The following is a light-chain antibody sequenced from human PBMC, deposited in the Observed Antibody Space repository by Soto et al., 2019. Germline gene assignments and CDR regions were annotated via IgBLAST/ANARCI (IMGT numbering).Light chain of an antibody. V-gene: IGKV3-20*01. CDR1: QSVSSSS. CDR3: QQYGRTPRT. CDR2: DAS. J-gene: IGKJ1*01. Sequence: EIVLTQSPGTLSLSPGERATISCRASQSVSSSSLAWYQQKRGQAPRLLIHDASSRATGIPYRFSGSGSGTDFTLTISRLEPEDFAVYYCQQYGRTPRTFGQGTKVEIK.